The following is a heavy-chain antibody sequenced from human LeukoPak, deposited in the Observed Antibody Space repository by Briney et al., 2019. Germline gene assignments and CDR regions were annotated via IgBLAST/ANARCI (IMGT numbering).Heavy chain of an antibody. J-gene: IGHJ4*02. CDR1: GGSISSYY. Sequence: KPSETLSLTCTVSGGSISSYYWSWIRQPPGKGLEWIGYIYYSGSTNYNPSLKSRVTISVDTSKNQFSLKLSSVTAADTAVYYCARELGRWLQYGYWGQGTLVTVSS. CDR3: ARELGRWLQYGY. V-gene: IGHV4-59*01. D-gene: IGHD5-24*01. CDR2: IYYSGST.